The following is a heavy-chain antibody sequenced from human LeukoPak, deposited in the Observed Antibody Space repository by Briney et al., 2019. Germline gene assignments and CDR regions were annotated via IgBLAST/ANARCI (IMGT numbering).Heavy chain of an antibody. J-gene: IGHJ4*02. D-gene: IGHD1-7*01. CDR2: ISYDGSNK. Sequence: GGSLRLSCAASGFTFSSYAMHWVRQAPGKGLEWVAVISYDGSNKYYADSVKGRFTISRDDSKNTLYLQMNSLRAEDTAVYYCASPQRGSNNWNYFWGQGTLVTVSS. CDR1: GFTFSSYA. V-gene: IGHV3-30-3*01. CDR3: ASPQRGSNNWNYF.